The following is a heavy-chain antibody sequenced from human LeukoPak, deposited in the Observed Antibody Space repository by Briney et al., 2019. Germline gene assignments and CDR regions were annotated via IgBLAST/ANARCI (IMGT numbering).Heavy chain of an antibody. CDR1: GFTFSSYG. V-gene: IGHV3-30*02. J-gene: IGHJ4*02. CDR2: IRYDGSNK. Sequence: PGGSLRLSCAASGFTFSSYGMHWVRQAPGKGLEWVAFIRYDGSNKYYADSVKGRFTISRDNSKNTLYLQMNSLRAEDTAVYYCAGEGSLHTSYFDYWGQGTLVTVSS. D-gene: IGHD1-26*01. CDR3: AGEGSLHTSYFDY.